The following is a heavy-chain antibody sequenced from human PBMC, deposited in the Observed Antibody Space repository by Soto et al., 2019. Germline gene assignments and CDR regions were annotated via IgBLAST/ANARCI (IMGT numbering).Heavy chain of an antibody. CDR2: INAGNGNT. CDR1: GYTFTSYD. J-gene: IGHJ4*02. V-gene: IGHV1-3*01. CDR3: SRDKITEILDY. Sequence: ASVKVSCKASGYTFTSYDMHWVRQAPGQRLEWMGWINAGNGNTKYSQKFQGRVTITRDTSASTAYMELSSLRSEDTAVYYCSRDKITEILDYWGQGTLVTVSS.